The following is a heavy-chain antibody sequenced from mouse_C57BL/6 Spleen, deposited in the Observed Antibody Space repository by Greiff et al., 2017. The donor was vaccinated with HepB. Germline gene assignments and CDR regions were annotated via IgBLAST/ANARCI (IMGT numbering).Heavy chain of an antibody. Sequence: QVHVKQPGAELVKPGASVKMSCKASGYTFTSYWITWVKQRPGQGLEWIGDIYPGSGSTNYNEKFKSKATLTVDTSSSTAYMQLSSLTSEDSAVYYCARWVTTDYFDYWGQGTTLTVSS. V-gene: IGHV1-55*01. D-gene: IGHD1-1*01. CDR2: IYPGSGST. CDR3: ARWVTTDYFDY. CDR1: GYTFTSYW. J-gene: IGHJ2*01.